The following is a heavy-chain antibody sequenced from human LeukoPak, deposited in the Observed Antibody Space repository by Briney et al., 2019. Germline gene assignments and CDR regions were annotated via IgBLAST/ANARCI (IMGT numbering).Heavy chain of an antibody. CDR1: GFTFSSYE. CDR3: AKQPPGGYYYESSGYYQYFQH. Sequence: PGGSLRLSCAASGFTFSSYEMNWVRQAPGKGLEWVSAISGSGGSTYYADSVKGRFTISRDNSKNTLYLQMNSLRAEDTAVYYCAKQPPGGYYYESSGYYQYFQHWGQGTLVTVSS. CDR2: ISGSGGST. D-gene: IGHD3-22*01. J-gene: IGHJ1*01. V-gene: IGHV3-23*01.